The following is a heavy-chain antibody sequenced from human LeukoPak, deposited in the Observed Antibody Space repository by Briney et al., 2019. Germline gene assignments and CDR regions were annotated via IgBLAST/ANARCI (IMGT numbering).Heavy chain of an antibody. CDR2: INHSGST. J-gene: IGHJ4*02. Sequence: PSETLSLTCAVYGGSFSGYYWSWIRQPPGKGLEWIGEINHSGSTNYNPSLKSRVTISVDTSKNQFSLKLSSVTAADTAVYYCARGLKYSYGDNLDYWGQGTLVTVSS. V-gene: IGHV4-34*01. CDR1: GGSFSGYY. CDR3: ARGLKYSYGDNLDY. D-gene: IGHD5-18*01.